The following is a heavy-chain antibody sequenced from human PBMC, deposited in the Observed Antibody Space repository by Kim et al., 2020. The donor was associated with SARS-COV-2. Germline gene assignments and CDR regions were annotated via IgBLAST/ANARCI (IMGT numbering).Heavy chain of an antibody. J-gene: IGHJ5*02. CDR1: GGSISSSSYY. V-gene: IGHV4-39*01. CDR3: ARQGRSRSYNWFDP. CDR2: IYYSGST. Sequence: SETLSLTCTVSGGSISSSSYYWGWIRQPPGKGLEWIGSIYYSGSTYYNPSLKSRVTISVDTSKNQFSLKLSSVTAADTAVYYCARQGRSRSYNWFDPWGQGTLVTVSS. D-gene: IGHD6-13*01.